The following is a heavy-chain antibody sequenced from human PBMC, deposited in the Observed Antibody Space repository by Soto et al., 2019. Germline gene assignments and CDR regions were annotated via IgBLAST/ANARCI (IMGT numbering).Heavy chain of an antibody. D-gene: IGHD4-17*01. J-gene: IGHJ4*03. V-gene: IGHV3-33*01. CDR3: ARAGVRTVTRLSHLDS. CDR2: IWYDGTQK. CDR1: GFPFHTYS. Sequence: PGVTLRLSCEASGFPFHTYSMHWFRQPLGTGLEWLAAIWYDGTQKYYADSVKGRFIISRDNSKKTLYLEMNSLRAEDTAVYYCARAGVRTVTRLSHLDSGGQGALLNFS.